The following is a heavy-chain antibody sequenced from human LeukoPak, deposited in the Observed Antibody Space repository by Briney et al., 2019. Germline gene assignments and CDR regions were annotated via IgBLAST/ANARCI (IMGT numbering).Heavy chain of an antibody. CDR3: ARERLYGGNSRFDY. CDR1: GGSISSGDYY. J-gene: IGHJ4*02. Sequence: PSETLSLTCNVSGGSISSGDYYWSWIRQPPGKGLEWIGYIFYSGSTYHNPSLKSRVTISVDTSKNQFSLKLSSVTAADTAVYYCARERLYGGNSRFDYWGQGTLVTVSS. D-gene: IGHD4-23*01. V-gene: IGHV4-30-4*08. CDR2: IFYSGST.